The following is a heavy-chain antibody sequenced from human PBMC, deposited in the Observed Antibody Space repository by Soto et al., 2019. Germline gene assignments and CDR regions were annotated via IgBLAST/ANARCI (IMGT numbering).Heavy chain of an antibody. CDR3: AKQDDRGALEI. Sequence: GESLKISCKISGKAFTSFWVVWVRQMPGRGLEWMGNIYPGDSDTRYTLPFQGQVTISADKSTNTAYLQWHSLQASDTALYYCAKQDDRGALEIWGQGTKVTVSS. CDR1: GKAFTSFW. CDR2: IYPGDSDT. J-gene: IGHJ3*02. D-gene: IGHD3-22*01. V-gene: IGHV5-51*01.